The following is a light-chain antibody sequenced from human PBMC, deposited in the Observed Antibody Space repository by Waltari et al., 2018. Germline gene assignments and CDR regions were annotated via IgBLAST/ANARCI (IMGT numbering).Light chain of an antibody. CDR2: KGT. CDR1: SAPVSTTSY. CDR3: SLYMGSGIWV. J-gene: IGLJ3*02. Sequence: QTVVTQQPSLPVSPGGPVTLTCALTSAPVSTTSYATWYQQTPGQPPRTLVYKGTSRSSGVPDRFSGSVLGNTVALTITGAQADDESNYYCSLYMGSGIWVFGGGTKLTVL. V-gene: IGLV8-61*01.